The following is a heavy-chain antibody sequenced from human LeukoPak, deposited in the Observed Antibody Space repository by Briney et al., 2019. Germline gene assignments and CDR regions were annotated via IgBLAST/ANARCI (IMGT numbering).Heavy chain of an antibody. J-gene: IGHJ5*02. Sequence: PGGSLRLPCAASGFTFSTYWMSWVRQAPGKGLEWVANIKPDGSEKYYVDSVKGRLTISRDNAKNSLYLQMDSLRVDDTAVYYCARTSRSLEGDHWGQGTLVTVSS. CDR2: IKPDGSEK. D-gene: IGHD5-24*01. CDR3: ARTSRSLEGDH. V-gene: IGHV3-7*01. CDR1: GFTFSTYW.